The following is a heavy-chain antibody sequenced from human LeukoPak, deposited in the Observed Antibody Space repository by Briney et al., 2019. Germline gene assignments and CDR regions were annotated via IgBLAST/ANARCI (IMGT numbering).Heavy chain of an antibody. CDR1: GFTVSDMY. CDR2: VYKGGST. V-gene: IGHV3-66*04. Sequence: GGSLRLSCAASGFTVSDMYMSWVRQAPGEGLEWVSVVYKGGSTYYADSVQGRFTVSRDSSKNTVNLQMSSLRVEDTAVYYCARLVSPDSIVVVPAAINDGYYFDYWGQGTLVTVSS. J-gene: IGHJ4*02. CDR3: ARLVSPDSIVVVPAAINDGYYFDY. D-gene: IGHD2-2*02.